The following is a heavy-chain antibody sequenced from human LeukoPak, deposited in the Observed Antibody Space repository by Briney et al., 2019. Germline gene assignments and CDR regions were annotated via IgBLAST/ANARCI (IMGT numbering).Heavy chain of an antibody. CDR3: AKDGSPDYYDSKMDV. D-gene: IGHD3-22*01. Sequence: GGSLRLSCAASGSTFSNSEMNWVRQAPGKGLEWLSYISSSGSFIYYADSVKGRFTISRDNAKNSVSLQMNSLRAEDTAVYYCAKDGSPDYYDSKMDVWSKGTTVTVSS. CDR1: GSTFSNSE. V-gene: IGHV3-48*03. CDR2: ISSSGSFI. J-gene: IGHJ6*04.